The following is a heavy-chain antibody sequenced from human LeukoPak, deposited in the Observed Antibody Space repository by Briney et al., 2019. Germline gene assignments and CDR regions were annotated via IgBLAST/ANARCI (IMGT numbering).Heavy chain of an antibody. CDR2: INPNSGGT. CDR3: ARVHSAYSSSSGGTEILYYFDY. J-gene: IGHJ4*02. D-gene: IGHD6-6*01. V-gene: IGHV1-2*02. CDR1: GYTFTGYY. Sequence: ASVKVSCKASGYTFTGYYMHWVRQAPGQGLEWMGWINPNSGGTDYAQKFQGRVTMTRDTSISTAYMELSRLRSDDTAVYYCARVHSAYSSSSGGTEILYYFDYWGQGTLVTVSS.